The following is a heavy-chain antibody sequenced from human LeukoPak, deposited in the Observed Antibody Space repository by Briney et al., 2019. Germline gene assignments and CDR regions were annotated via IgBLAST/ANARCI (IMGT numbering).Heavy chain of an antibody. J-gene: IGHJ3*02. Sequence: GESLKISCKGSGYSFTSYWIGWVRQMPGKGQEWMGIIYPGDSDTRYSPSFQGQVTISADKSISTAYLQWSSLKASDTAMYYYARAPLDSSGYPDAFDIWGQGTMVTVSS. CDR1: GYSFTSYW. D-gene: IGHD3-22*01. CDR3: ARAPLDSSGYPDAFDI. CDR2: IYPGDSDT. V-gene: IGHV5-51*01.